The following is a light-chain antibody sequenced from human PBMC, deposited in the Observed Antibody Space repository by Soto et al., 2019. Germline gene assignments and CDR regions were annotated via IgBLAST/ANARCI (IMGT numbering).Light chain of an antibody. Sequence: VLTQSPATLSLSAGERATLSCRASRSVTNAYLSWYQHEPGQAPRLLLYATSTRAAAIPARFSGSGSGTDFTLTIDTLEPEDVAVYYCQHYGDSPTFGRGTKVDIK. J-gene: IGKJ1*01. V-gene: IGKV3-20*01. CDR3: QHYGDSPT. CDR2: ATS. CDR1: RSVTNAY.